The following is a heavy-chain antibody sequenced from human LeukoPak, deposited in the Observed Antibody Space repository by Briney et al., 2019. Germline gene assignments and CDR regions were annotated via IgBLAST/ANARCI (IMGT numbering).Heavy chain of an antibody. CDR2: IIPIFGTA. CDR1: GGTFSSYA. Sequence: ASVKVSCKASGGTFSSYAISWVRQAPGQGLEWMGGIIPIFGTANYAQKFQGRVTITADESTSTAYMELSSLRSEDTAVYYCASWYSSSWVPAEYYYYMDVWGKGTTVTVSS. D-gene: IGHD6-13*01. CDR3: ASWYSSSWVPAEYYYYMDV. V-gene: IGHV1-69*13. J-gene: IGHJ6*03.